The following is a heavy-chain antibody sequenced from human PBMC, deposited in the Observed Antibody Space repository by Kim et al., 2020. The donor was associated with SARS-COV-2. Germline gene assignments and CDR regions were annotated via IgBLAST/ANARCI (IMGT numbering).Heavy chain of an antibody. V-gene: IGHV3-23*01. CDR2: GDST. D-gene: IGHD3-16*01. Sequence: GDSTYYADSVKGRFTIARDDSKNTLYLQMNSLRADDTAVYYCAKGSWGDYWGQGTLVTVSS. J-gene: IGHJ4*02. CDR3: AKGSWGDY.